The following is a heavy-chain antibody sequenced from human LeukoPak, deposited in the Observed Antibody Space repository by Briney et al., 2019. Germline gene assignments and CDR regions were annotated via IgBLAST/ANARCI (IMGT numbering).Heavy chain of an antibody. D-gene: IGHD6-19*01. V-gene: IGHV3-20*04. CDR2: INWNGGST. J-gene: IGHJ4*02. CDR3: ARDGSGWNFDY. Sequence: GGSLRLSXAASGFTFDDYGMTWVRQGPGKGLEWVSAINWNGGSTGYADSVKGRFTISRDNAKNSLYLQMNSLRAEETALYYCARDGSGWNFDYWGQGTLVTVSS. CDR1: GFTFDDYG.